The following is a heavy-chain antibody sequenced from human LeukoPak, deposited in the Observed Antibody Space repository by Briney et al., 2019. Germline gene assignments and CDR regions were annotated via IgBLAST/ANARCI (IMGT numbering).Heavy chain of an antibody. D-gene: IGHD3-10*01. CDR1: GGSISSTNYY. CDR2: IYYSGST. J-gene: IGHJ4*02. CDR3: ARLDNYGSGAYYPAIDY. V-gene: IGHV4-39*01. Sequence: SETLSLTCTVSGGSISSTNYYWGWIRQPPGKGLEWIGTIYYSGSTYYNPSLKSRVTIFVDTSKNQFSLKLSSMTAADTAVYYCARLDNYGSGAYYPAIDYWGQGTLVTVSS.